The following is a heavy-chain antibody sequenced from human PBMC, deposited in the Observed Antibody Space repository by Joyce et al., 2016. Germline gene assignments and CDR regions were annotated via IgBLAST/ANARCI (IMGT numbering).Heavy chain of an antibody. CDR1: GGTFSNNA. CDR2: VVPIFGTA. J-gene: IGHJ6*03. Sequence: QVHLVQSGAEVKKPGSSVRVSCKSSGGTFSNNAIAWMRQAPGQGLEWMGGVVPIFGTANYAQNFQGRVTITADESSTTAYMEVSSLRSEDTAVYYCARVTASPGTYYFDYMDVWGQGTTVTVSS. V-gene: IGHV1-69*01. D-gene: IGHD6-13*01. CDR3: ARVTASPGTYYFDYMDV.